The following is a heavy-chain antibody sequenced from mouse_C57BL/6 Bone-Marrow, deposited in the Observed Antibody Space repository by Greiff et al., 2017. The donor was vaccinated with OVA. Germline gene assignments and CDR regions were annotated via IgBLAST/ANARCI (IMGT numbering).Heavy chain of an antibody. CDR3: ATHYYGRDYFDY. D-gene: IGHD1-1*01. V-gene: IGHV5-16*01. CDR1: GFTFSDYY. Sequence: EVMLVESEGGLVQPGSSMKLSCTASGFTFSDYYMAWVRQVPEKGLEWVANINYDGSSTYYLDSLKSRFIISRDNAKNILYLQMSSLKSDDTATYYCATHYYGRDYFDYWGQGTTLTVSS. CDR2: INYDGSST. J-gene: IGHJ2*01.